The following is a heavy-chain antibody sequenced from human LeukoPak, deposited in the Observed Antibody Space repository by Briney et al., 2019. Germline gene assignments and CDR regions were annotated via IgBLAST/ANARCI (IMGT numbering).Heavy chain of an antibody. CDR2: TYYSGGT. D-gene: IGHD3-16*01. Sequence: SETLSLTCTVSGGSLNTFYWTWIRQPPGKGLEWIGYTYYSGGTKYNPSLESRVTISVDASKSQFSLKLNSVTTADTAVYYCARVVTYTSRKNWYDPWGQGTLVVVSS. CDR3: ARVVTYTSRKNWYDP. V-gene: IGHV4-59*01. CDR1: GGSLNTFY. J-gene: IGHJ5*02.